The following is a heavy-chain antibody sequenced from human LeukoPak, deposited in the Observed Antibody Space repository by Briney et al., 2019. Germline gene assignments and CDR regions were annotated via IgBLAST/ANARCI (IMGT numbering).Heavy chain of an antibody. CDR3: AKSVGDIVVVVAATYDY. D-gene: IGHD2-15*01. J-gene: IGHJ4*02. V-gene: IGHV3-23*01. CDR1: GFTFSSYC. Sequence: RGSLRLSCAASGFTFSSYCMSWVRQAPGKGLEWVSAISGSGGSTYYADSVKGRFTISRDNSKHTLYLQMNSLRAEDTAVHYCAKSVGDIVVVVAATYDYWGQGTLVTVSS. CDR2: ISGSGGST.